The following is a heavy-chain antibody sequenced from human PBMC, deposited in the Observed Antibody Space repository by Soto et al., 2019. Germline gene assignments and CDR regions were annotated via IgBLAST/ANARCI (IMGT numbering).Heavy chain of an antibody. V-gene: IGHV3-53*01. CDR1: GFSISDKF. Sequence: LRLSCATSGFSISDKFMSWVRQAPGKGLEWISVISSGGDPSYADSVKGRFTISRDITKNTLFLQMTSLRADDTAVYFCARDSGYSSAYWEHYFDYWGQGTLVTVSS. D-gene: IGHD3-16*01. J-gene: IGHJ4*02. CDR3: ARDSGYSSAYWEHYFDY. CDR2: ISSGGDP.